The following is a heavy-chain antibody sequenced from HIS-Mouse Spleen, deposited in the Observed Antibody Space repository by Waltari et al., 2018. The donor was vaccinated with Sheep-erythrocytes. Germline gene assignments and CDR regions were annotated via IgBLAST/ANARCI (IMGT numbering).Heavy chain of an antibody. V-gene: IGHV3-21*01. D-gene: IGHD1-26*01. CDR2: ISSSSSYI. J-gene: IGHJ4*02. CDR3: ARVASGATFDY. Sequence: WIRQAPGKGLEWVSSISSSSSYIYYADSVKGRFTISRDNAKNSQYLQMNSLRAEDTAVYYCARVASGATFDYWGQGTLVTVSS.